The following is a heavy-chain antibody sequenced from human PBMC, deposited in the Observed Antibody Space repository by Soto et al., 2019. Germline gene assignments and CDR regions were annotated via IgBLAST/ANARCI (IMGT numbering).Heavy chain of an antibody. J-gene: IGHJ5*02. Sequence: PSETLSLTCAVPGDTMNMNACWTWGSQYPGKGRVWGGDIYHGGSVRYSPALDSRLTISLDTAGSHFSLVLRSLTAAATAVYYCTVARLRLRSCFTPWGRGSLVTVSS. V-gene: IGHV4-4*02. CDR3: TVARLRLRSCFTP. D-gene: IGHD2-21*02. CDR1: GDTMNMNAC. CDR2: IYHGGSV.